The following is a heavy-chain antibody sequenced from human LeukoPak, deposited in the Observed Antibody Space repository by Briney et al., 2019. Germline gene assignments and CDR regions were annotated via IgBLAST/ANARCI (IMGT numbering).Heavy chain of an antibody. Sequence: GGSLRLSCAASGFTFSNYDMHWVRQITGKGLEWVSSIGTAGKTNYRGSVKGRFTISRENAKHSLYLRMNSLTTGDTAVYYCARGTPWYYYMDVWGKGTTVTVSS. J-gene: IGHJ6*03. CDR3: ARGTPWYYYMDV. CDR2: IGTAGKT. CDR1: GFTFSNYD. V-gene: IGHV3-13*01.